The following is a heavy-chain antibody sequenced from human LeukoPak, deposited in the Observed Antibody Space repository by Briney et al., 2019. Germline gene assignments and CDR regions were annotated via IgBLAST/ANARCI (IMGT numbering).Heavy chain of an antibody. CDR1: GGSISSYY. Sequence: SETLSLTCTVSGGSISSYYCSWIRQPPGKGLEWIGYIYYSGSTNYNPSLKSRVTISVDTSKNQFSLKLSSVTAADTAVYYCAREYYDFWSGPDYYCYGMDVWGQGTTVTVS. D-gene: IGHD3-3*01. CDR3: AREYYDFWSGPDYYCYGMDV. V-gene: IGHV4-59*01. J-gene: IGHJ6*02. CDR2: IYYSGST.